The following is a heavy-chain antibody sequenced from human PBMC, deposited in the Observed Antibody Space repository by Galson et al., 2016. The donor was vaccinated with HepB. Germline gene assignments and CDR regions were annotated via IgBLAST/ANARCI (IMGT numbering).Heavy chain of an antibody. V-gene: IGHV1-2*02. CDR2: INPNIGRT. J-gene: IGHJ4*02. Sequence: SVKVSCKASGYTFTYYYIHWVRQAPGQGLEWMGWINPNIGRTNYAQKFQGRVTLTSDTSITTAYMELSRLRSDDTGVYYCARSPDYVMDARVSDYWGQGTLVPVSA. D-gene: IGHD3-10*02. CDR1: GYTFTYYY. CDR3: ARSPDYVMDARVSDY.